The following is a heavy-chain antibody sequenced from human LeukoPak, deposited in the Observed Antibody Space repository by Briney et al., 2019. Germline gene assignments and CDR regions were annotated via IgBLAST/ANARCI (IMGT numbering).Heavy chain of an antibody. Sequence: GGSLRLSCTVSGFTVSSNSWSWVRPAPGKGLEWVSAISGSGGSTYYADSVKGRFTISRDSSKNTLYLQMNSLRAEDTAVYYCGKALIATYYMDVWGKGTTVTISS. CDR2: ISGSGGST. CDR1: GFTVSSNS. V-gene: IGHV3-23*01. CDR3: GKALIATYYMDV. J-gene: IGHJ6*03. D-gene: IGHD3-16*01.